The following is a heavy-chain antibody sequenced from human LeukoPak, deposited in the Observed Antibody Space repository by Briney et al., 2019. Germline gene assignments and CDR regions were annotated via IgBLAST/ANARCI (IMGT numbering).Heavy chain of an antibody. V-gene: IGHV3-7*01. Sequence: GGSLRLSCAASGFTFSSYWMSWVRQAPGKGLEWVANIKQDGSEKYYVDSVKGRFTITRDNAKNSLYLQTNSLRAEDTAVYCCARDFAIAVPYFDYWGQGTLVTVSS. CDR3: ARDFAIAVPYFDY. D-gene: IGHD2-21*01. CDR2: IKQDGSEK. CDR1: GFTFSSYW. J-gene: IGHJ4*02.